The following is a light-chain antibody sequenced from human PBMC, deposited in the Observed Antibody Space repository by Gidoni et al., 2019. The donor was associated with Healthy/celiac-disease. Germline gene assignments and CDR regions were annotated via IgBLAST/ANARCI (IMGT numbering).Light chain of an antibody. Sequence: EMVLTQSPATLSLSPGERATLSCRASQSVSSYLAWYQQNTGQAPRLLIYDASNRATGIPARFSGSGSGTDFTLTISSLEPEDFAVYYCQQRSNWPPRSFGQGTKLEIK. CDR3: QQRSNWPPRS. CDR2: DAS. CDR1: QSVSSY. V-gene: IGKV3-11*01. J-gene: IGKJ2*04.